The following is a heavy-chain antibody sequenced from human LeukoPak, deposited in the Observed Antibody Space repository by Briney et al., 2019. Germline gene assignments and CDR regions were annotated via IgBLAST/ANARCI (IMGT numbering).Heavy chain of an antibody. D-gene: IGHD3-22*01. Sequence: GGSLRLSCAASGFTVTSNYMSWVRQAPGKGLECVSLIYSGGSTYYADSVRGRFSISRDTSKNTLYLQMNSLRAEDTAVYYCARDYYDSSGPGAFDIWGQGTMVTVSS. CDR1: GFTVTSNY. J-gene: IGHJ3*02. V-gene: IGHV3-66*01. CDR2: IYSGGST. CDR3: ARDYYDSSGPGAFDI.